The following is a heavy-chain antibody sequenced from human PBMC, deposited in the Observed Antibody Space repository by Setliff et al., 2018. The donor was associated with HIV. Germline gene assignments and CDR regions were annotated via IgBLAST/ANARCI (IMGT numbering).Heavy chain of an antibody. CDR1: GYTFTSFA. CDR2: INAGNGDT. D-gene: IGHD2-2*01. J-gene: IGHJ4*02. CDR3: TRDRGYQLLPY. V-gene: IGHV1-3*01. Sequence: ASVKVSCKASGYTFTSFAIHWVRQAPGHGLEWMGWINAGNGDTEYSQKFQDRVTITRDTSTSTAYMELSSLRSEDTAVYYCTRDRGYQLLPYWGQGTLVTVSS.